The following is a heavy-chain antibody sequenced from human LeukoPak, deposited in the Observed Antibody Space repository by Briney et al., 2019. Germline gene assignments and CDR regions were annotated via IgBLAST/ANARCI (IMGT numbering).Heavy chain of an antibody. D-gene: IGHD2-21*01. CDR2: IYSSGST. J-gene: IGHJ4*02. CDR1: GYSISSGYS. V-gene: IGHV4-38-2*01. Sequence: PSETLSLTCAVSGYSISSGYSWDWIRQSPGKGLEWIGNIYSSGSTYYNPSLKSRVTISVDTSKNQFSLSLNSVTAADTAVYYCARRKTLCWYFDYWGQGTLVTVSS. CDR3: ARRKTLCWYFDY.